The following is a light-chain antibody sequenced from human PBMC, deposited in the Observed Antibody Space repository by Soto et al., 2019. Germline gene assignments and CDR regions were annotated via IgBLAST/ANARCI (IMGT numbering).Light chain of an antibody. CDR1: QSISNY. V-gene: IGKV1-39*01. CDR2: AAS. J-gene: IGKJ4*01. CDR3: QQSHGTPLT. Sequence: DMEMTQSPSSLSASLGDRVTITCRASQSISNYLNWYQHKPGKVPKLLIYAASSLQSGVPTRFSGSGSGTDFTLTINSLQPEDFATYYCQQSHGTPLTFGGGTKIEIK.